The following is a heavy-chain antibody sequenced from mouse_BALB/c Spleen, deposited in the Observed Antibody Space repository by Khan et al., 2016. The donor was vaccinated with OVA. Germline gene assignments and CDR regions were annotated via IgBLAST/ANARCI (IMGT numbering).Heavy chain of an antibody. D-gene: IGHD1-3*01. V-gene: IGHV2-9*02. CDR2: IWAGGST. Sequence: VELVESGPGLVAPSQSLSITCPVSGFSLPSYGVHWVRHPPGKGLEWLGVIWAGGSTNYNSALMSRLSISKDNSKSQVFLKMNSLQTDDTAMYYCARLEDIWGQGTTLTVSS. CDR1: GFSLPSYG. J-gene: IGHJ2*01. CDR3: ARLEDI.